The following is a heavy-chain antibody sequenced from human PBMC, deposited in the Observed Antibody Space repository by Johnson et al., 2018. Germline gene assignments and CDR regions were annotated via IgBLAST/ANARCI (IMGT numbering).Heavy chain of an antibody. CDR1: GFTFSSYW. J-gene: IGHJ6*03. CDR2: IKQDGSEK. Sequence: VELVQSGGGLVQAGGSLGLCCAASGFTFSSYWMSWVRQAPGKGLEWVANIKQDGSEKYYVDSVKGRFTISRDNDKNTLYLQMNSLRAEDTAGYYCARVAVAGTFYYYYYMDVWGKGTTVTVSS. CDR3: ARVAVAGTFYYYYYMDV. D-gene: IGHD6-19*01. V-gene: IGHV3-7*01.